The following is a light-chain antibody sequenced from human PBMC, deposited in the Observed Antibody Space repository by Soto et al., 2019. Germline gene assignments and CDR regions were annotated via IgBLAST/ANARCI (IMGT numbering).Light chain of an antibody. CDR3: SSYTSSSTLGVV. CDR1: SSDVGGYNY. Sequence: QSVLTQPASVSGSPGQSITISCTGTSSDVGGYNYVSWYHQHPGKAPKLMIYDVSNRPSGVSNRFSGSKSGNTASLTISGLKAEDEADYYCSSYTSSSTLGVVFGGGTKLTVL. CDR2: DVS. V-gene: IGLV2-14*01. J-gene: IGLJ2*01.